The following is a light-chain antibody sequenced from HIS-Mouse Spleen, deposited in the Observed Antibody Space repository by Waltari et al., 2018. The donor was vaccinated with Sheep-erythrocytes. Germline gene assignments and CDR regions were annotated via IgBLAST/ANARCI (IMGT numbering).Light chain of an antibody. J-gene: IGKJ2*01. CDR2: DAS. CDR1: QSDSSY. CDR3: QQLNSYPHT. V-gene: IGKV3-11*01. Sequence: IVLTQSPATLSLSPGERATLSCRASQSDSSYLAWYQQKPGQAPRLLIYDASNRATGIPARFSGSGSGTDFTLTISSLEPEDFAVYYCQQLNSYPHTFGQGTKLEIK.